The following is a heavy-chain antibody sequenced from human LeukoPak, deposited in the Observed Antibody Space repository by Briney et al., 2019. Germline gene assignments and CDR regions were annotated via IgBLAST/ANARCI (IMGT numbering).Heavy chain of an antibody. Sequence: GASVKVSCKTSGYTFSTYYVHWVRQTPGQGLEWMAAINPSDIKKYYAQEFQGGVAVTWDTSTSTVYMELSSLRSEDTAVYYCARESGDITAPKKNFDFWGQGTLITVSS. J-gene: IGHJ4*02. CDR2: INPSDIKK. CDR3: ARESGDITAPKKNFDF. CDR1: GYTFSTYY. D-gene: IGHD6-13*01. V-gene: IGHV1-46*01.